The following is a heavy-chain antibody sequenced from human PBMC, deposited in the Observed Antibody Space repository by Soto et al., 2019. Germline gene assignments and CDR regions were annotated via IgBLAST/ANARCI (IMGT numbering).Heavy chain of an antibody. CDR3: ARDDYGDPLSLDY. CDR2: ISYDGSNK. Sequence: QVQLVESGGGVVQPGRSLRLSCAASGFTFSSYGMHWVRQAPGKGLEWVAVISYDGSNKYYADSVKGRFTISRDNSKNTLYLQMNSLRAEDTAVYYCARDDYGDPLSLDYWGQGTLVTVSS. CDR1: GFTFSSYG. V-gene: IGHV3-30*03. D-gene: IGHD4-17*01. J-gene: IGHJ4*02.